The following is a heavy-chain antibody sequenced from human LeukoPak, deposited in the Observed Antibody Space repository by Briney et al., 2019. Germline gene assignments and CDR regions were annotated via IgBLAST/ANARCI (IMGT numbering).Heavy chain of an antibody. CDR2: IRGDGSMT. D-gene: IGHD6-25*01. V-gene: IGHV3-74*01. CDR3: ARENLAAAADY. Sequence: GGSLRLSCAAAEFSVGTNYMTWVRQAPGKGLVWVSRIRGDGSMTNYADSVKGRFTISRDNAKNTLYLQMNSLRLEDTAVYYCARENLAAAADYWGQGTVVTVSS. J-gene: IGHJ4*02. CDR1: EFSVGTNY.